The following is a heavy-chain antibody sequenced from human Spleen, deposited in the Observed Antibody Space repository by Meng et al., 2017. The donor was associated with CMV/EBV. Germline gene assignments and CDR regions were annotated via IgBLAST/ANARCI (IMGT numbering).Heavy chain of an antibody. D-gene: IGHD5-24*01. CDR1: CASFRSRCW. J-gene: IGHJ5*02. Sequence: SCASFRSRCWWWFVQQPPGEGVGGIGVIYYGGNTIYNTSLKGRFTISIDKSKNPFYLQMSSVTAADTAVYFCTRSDGLLNCSNWFDHWGQGSLVTVSS. CDR2: IYYGGNT. V-gene: IGHV4-4*01. CDR3: TRSDGLLNCSNWFDH.